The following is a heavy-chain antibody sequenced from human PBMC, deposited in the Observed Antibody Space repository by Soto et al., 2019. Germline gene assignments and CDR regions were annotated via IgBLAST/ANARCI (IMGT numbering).Heavy chain of an antibody. CDR2: INHSGST. CDR3: ERGQSSGWDGHFYY. J-gene: IGHJ4*02. V-gene: IGHV4-34*01. CDR1: GGSFSGYY. Sequence: PSETLSHTCAVYGGSFSGYYWSWIRQRPGKGLEWIGEINHSGSTNYNPSLKSRVTISVDTSKNQFSLKLSSVTAADTAVYYCERGQSSGWDGHFYYWGEGTLVTVSS. D-gene: IGHD6-19*01.